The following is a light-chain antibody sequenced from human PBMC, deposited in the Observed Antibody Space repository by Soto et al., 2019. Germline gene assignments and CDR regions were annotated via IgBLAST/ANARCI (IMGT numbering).Light chain of an antibody. Sequence: EIVVTRSAGTLSLPRVERATLPCSASQSVSSYLAWYQQKPGQAPRLLIYDASNKATGIPARFSGSGYGTDFNLTISSLEPEDFAVYYCQQRSNWPITFGQGTRLEIK. CDR2: DAS. CDR1: QSVSSY. V-gene: IGKV3-11*01. J-gene: IGKJ5*01. CDR3: QQRSNWPIT.